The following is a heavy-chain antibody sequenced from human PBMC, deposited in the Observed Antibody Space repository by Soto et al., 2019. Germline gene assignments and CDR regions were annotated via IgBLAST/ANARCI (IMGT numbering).Heavy chain of an antibody. J-gene: IGHJ4*02. D-gene: IGHD2-15*01. V-gene: IGHV1-18*01. CDR3: ARDSDYCSGDSCYPFDY. CDR1: GYTFTTYG. CDR2: IRAYNGNT. Sequence: GASVKVSCKASGYTFTTYGISWVRQAPGQGLEWMGWIRAYNGNTNSAQKLQGRVTMTTDTSTSTAYMELRSLRSDDTAVYYCARDSDYCSGDSCYPFDYWGQGTLVTVSS.